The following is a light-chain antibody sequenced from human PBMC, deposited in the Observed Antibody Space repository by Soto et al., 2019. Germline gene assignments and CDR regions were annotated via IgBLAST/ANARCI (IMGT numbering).Light chain of an antibody. CDR2: DTS. CDR1: QTVSSF. Sequence: EIVLSQSPAILSLSPGDRATLSCRASQTVSSFLAWDQQKPGQAPRLLIYDTSNRATGVPARFSASGSGTDFTLTISSLEPQDFAVYFCQQRYNWPPTFGQGTKLEIK. CDR3: QQRYNWPPT. J-gene: IGKJ2*01. V-gene: IGKV3-11*01.